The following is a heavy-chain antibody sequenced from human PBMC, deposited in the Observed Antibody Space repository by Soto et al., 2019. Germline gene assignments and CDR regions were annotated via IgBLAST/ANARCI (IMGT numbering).Heavy chain of an antibody. Sequence: GGSLRLSCAASGFTFSNAWMSWVRQAPGKGLEWVGRIKSKTDGGTTDYAAPVKGRFTISRDDSKNTLYLQMNSLKTEDTAVYYCTSWCSSTSCYSLAWYYYMDVWGKGTTVTVSS. J-gene: IGHJ6*03. CDR2: IKSKTDGGTT. D-gene: IGHD2-2*02. CDR1: GFTFSNAW. V-gene: IGHV3-15*01. CDR3: TSWCSSTSCYSLAWYYYMDV.